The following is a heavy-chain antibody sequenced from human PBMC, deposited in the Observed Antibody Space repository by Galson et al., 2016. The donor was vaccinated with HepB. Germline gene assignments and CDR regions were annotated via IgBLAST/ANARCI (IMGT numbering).Heavy chain of an antibody. J-gene: IGHJ6*02. CDR1: GYRFTSYW. V-gene: IGHV5-10-1*01. Sequence: QSGAEVKKPGESLRISCKGSGYRFTSYWICWVRQMPGKGLEWMGRIDPSDPYTNYSPSFQGHVTIPADKSINTAYLQWSTLKASDTAIYNCARQTHDYGGNCLPLGLDVWGQGTTVTVSS. D-gene: IGHD4-23*01. CDR2: IDPSDPYT. CDR3: ARQTHDYGGNCLPLGLDV.